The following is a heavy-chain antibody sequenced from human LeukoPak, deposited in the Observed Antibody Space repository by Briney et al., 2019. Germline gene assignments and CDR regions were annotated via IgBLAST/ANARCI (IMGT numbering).Heavy chain of an antibody. J-gene: IGHJ5*02. V-gene: IGHV4-34*01. CDR2: INHSGST. CDR1: GGSFSGYY. D-gene: IGHD1-1*01. Sequence: PSETLSHTCAVYGGSFSGYYWSWIRQPPGKGLEWIGEINHSGSTNYNPSLKSRVTISVDTSKNQFSLKLSSVTAADTAVYYCARTGRGVSFDPWGQGTLVTVSS. CDR3: ARTGRGVSFDP.